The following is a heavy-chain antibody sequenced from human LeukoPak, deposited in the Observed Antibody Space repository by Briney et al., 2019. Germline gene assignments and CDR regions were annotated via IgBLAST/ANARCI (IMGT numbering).Heavy chain of an antibody. CDR2: ISYDGSNK. J-gene: IGHJ4*02. D-gene: IGHD3-22*01. Sequence: GGSLRLSCAAAGFTFSSYAMHWVRQAPGKGLEWVAVISYDGSNKYYADSVMGRFTISRDNSKNTLYPQMNSLRAEDTAVYYCARDEAYDSSGYYSYWGQGTLVTVSS. CDR1: GFTFSSYA. CDR3: ARDEAYDSSGYYSY. V-gene: IGHV3-30-3*01.